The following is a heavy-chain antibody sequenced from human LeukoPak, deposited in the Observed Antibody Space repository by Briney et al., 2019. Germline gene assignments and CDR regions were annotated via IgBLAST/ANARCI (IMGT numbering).Heavy chain of an antibody. D-gene: IGHD1-1*01. CDR1: GYTFTSYG. J-gene: IGHJ6*02. V-gene: IGHV1-18*01. CDR3: ARDILSTGTTYIPNYYYYGMDV. Sequence: ASVKVSCKASGYTFTSYGISWVRQAPGQGLEWMGWISAYNGNTNYAQKLQGRVTITPDTFTSTAYMELRSLRSDDTAVYYCARDILSTGTTYIPNYYYYGMDVWGQGTTVTVPS. CDR2: ISAYNGNT.